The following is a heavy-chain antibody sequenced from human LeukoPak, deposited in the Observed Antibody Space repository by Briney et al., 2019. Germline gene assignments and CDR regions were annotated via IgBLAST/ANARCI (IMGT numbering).Heavy chain of an antibody. CDR2: ISPNGDNT. V-gene: IGHV3-64*02. CDR3: ARASITASGPHDVYDI. D-gene: IGHD6-13*01. Sequence: PGGSLRLSCAASRFSFRGHAMHWVRQVPGKGLEYVAAISPNGDNTWYRDSVKGRFSISRDNSEQMLYLQMGSLRAEDMAVYFCARASITASGPHDVYDIWGRGTKVTVSS. J-gene: IGHJ3*02. CDR1: RFSFRGHA.